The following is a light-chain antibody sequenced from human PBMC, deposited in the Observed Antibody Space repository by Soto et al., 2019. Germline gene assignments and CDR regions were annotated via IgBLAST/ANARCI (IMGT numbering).Light chain of an antibody. J-gene: IGKJ5*01. Sequence: EIVLTQSPGTLSLSPGERATLSCRASQSVSNNYLAWYQQKPGQAPRLLIYGASNRATGIPDRFSGSGSGTDFTLTISGLEPEDFAVYYCQQRSNWLLTFGQGTRLEIK. CDR3: QQRSNWLLT. CDR2: GAS. V-gene: IGKV3D-20*02. CDR1: QSVSNNY.